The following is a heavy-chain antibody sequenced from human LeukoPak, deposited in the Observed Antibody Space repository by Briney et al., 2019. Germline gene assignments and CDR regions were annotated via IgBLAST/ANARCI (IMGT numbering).Heavy chain of an antibody. V-gene: IGHV4-59*01. CDR3: AVGDYTSDY. D-gene: IGHD4-17*01. CDR1: GGSISSYY. J-gene: IGHJ4*02. CDR2: IYYSGST. Sequence: SETLSLTCTVSGGSISSYYWSWLRQPPGKGLEWIGYIYYSGSTNYNPSLKSRVTISVDTSKNQFSLKLSSVTAADTAVYYCAVGDYTSDYWGQGTLVTVSS.